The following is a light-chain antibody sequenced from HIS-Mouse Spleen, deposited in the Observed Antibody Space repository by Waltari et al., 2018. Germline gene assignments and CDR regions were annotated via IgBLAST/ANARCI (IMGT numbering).Light chain of an antibody. V-gene: IGKV1D-8*02. Sequence: AICMTRSPSLLSESTGDRVTISSRMSQGISSYLACYQQKPGKAPELLIYAASTLQSGVPSRFSGSGSGTDFTLTISCLQSEDFATYYCQQYYSFPYTFGQGTKLEIK. CDR3: QQYYSFPYT. CDR1: QGISSY. J-gene: IGKJ2*01. CDR2: AAS.